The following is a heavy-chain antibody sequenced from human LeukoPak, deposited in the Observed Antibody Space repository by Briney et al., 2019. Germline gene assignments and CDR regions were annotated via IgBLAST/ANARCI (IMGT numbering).Heavy chain of an antibody. D-gene: IGHD3-10*01. Sequence: GRSLRLSCAASGFTFSSYATHWVRQAPGKGLEWVAVISYDGSNKYYADSVKGRFTISRDNSKNTLYLQMNSLRAEDTAVYYCTTRKNGYYYGSGSYSYYFDYWGQGTLVTVSS. CDR2: ISYDGSNK. J-gene: IGHJ4*02. CDR1: GFTFSSYA. CDR3: TTRKNGYYYGSGSYSYYFDY. V-gene: IGHV3-30-3*01.